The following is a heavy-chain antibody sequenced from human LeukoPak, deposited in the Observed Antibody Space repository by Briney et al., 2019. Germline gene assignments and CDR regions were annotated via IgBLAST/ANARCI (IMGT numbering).Heavy chain of an antibody. CDR3: ARDRRVERTGSKYNWFDP. CDR2: INPNSGGT. Sequence: ASVKVSCKASGYTFTGYYIHWVRQAPGQGLEWMGWINPNSGGTNYAQKFQGRVTMTRDTSISTAYMELSRLRSDDTAVYYCARDRRVERTGSKYNWFDPWGQGTLVTVSS. CDR1: GYTFTGYY. D-gene: IGHD1-1*01. J-gene: IGHJ5*02. V-gene: IGHV1-2*02.